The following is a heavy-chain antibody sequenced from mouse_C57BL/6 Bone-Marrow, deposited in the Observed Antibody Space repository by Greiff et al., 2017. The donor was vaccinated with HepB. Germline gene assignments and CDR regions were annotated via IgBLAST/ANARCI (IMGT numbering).Heavy chain of an antibody. D-gene: IGHD1-1*01. CDR1: GISITTGNYR. CDR2: IYYSGTI. CDR3: ARDRSYGSSPYWYFDV. J-gene: IGHJ1*03. Sequence: EVKLMESGPGLVKPSQTVFLTCTVTGISITTGNYRWSWIRQFPGNKLEWIGYIYYSGTITYNPSLTSRTTITRDTPKNQFFLEMNSLTAEDTATYYCARDRSYGSSPYWYFDVWGTGTTVTVSS. V-gene: IGHV3-5*01.